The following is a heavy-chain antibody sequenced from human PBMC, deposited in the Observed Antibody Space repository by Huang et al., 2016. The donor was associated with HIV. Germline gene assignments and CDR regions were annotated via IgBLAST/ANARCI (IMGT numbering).Heavy chain of an antibody. V-gene: IGHV1-18*04. CDR3: VRESLYFGDFLFDH. CDR1: GFTFTNYG. CDR2: VSADSGES. J-gene: IGHJ4*02. Sequence: QVQLVQSGAEVKRPGASLKVSCKTSGFTFTNYGFSWVRQAPGQGLEWWGRVSADSGESNYEVKCEGRVSMTTDTTSGTAYMELRRLTSDDTATYYCVRESLYFGDFLFDHWGQGTPVTVSA. D-gene: IGHD3-10*01.